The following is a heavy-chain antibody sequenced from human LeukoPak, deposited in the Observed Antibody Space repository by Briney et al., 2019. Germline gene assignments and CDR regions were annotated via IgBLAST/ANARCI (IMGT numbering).Heavy chain of an antibody. D-gene: IGHD6-19*01. V-gene: IGHV3-48*03. Sequence: GGSLRPSCAASGFTFSSYDMNWVRQAPGKGLEWVSYISSSGSTIYYADSVKGRFTISRDNAKNSLYLQMNSLRAEDTAVYYCAREQWPSDYWGQGTLVTVSS. J-gene: IGHJ4*02. CDR3: AREQWPSDY. CDR2: ISSSGSTI. CDR1: GFTFSSYD.